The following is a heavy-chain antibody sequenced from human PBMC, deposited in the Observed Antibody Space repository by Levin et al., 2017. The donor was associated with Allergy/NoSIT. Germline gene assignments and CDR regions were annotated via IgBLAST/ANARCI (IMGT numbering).Heavy chain of an antibody. J-gene: IGHJ5*02. CDR1: GGSFRGYY. V-gene: IGHV4-34*01. CDR2: ITHSGST. D-gene: IGHD2-2*01. Sequence: TSETLSLTCAIYGGSFRGYYWSWIRQPPGKGLEWIGEITHSGSTNYNPSLKSRVTISIDTSKNQFSLKLRSVTAADTAVYYCAISGRLACRNTSGDWLPSGFDPWGHGALVTVAS. CDR3: AISGRLACRNTSGDWLPSGFDP.